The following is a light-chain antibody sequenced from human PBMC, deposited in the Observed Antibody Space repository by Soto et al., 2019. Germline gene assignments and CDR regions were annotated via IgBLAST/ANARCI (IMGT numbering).Light chain of an antibody. Sequence: QSVLTQPPSASGSPGQSVTISCTGTSSDVGGYKYVSWYQQFPGEAPNLIIYDVKKRPSGVPSRFSGSKSGNTAFLTVSGLRPEDEAEYYCSSFEGRNNYVFGSGTKVTVL. J-gene: IGLJ1*01. CDR2: DVK. CDR3: SSFEGRNNYV. V-gene: IGLV2-8*01. CDR1: SSDVGGYKY.